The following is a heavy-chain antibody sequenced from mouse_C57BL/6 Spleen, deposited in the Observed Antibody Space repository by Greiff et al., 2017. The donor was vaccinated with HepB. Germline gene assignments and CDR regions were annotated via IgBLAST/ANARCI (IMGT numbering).Heavy chain of an antibody. Sequence: QVQLQQPGTELVKPGASVKLSCKASGYTFTSYWMHWVKQRPGQGLEWIGNINPSNGGTNYNEKFKSKATLTVDNASSTAYMQLSSLTSEDSAVYYCARWGYDGYYYYAMDYWGQGTSVTVSS. CDR2: INPSNGGT. V-gene: IGHV1-53*01. CDR1: GYTFTSYW. J-gene: IGHJ4*01. D-gene: IGHD2-3*01. CDR3: ARWGYDGYYYYAMDY.